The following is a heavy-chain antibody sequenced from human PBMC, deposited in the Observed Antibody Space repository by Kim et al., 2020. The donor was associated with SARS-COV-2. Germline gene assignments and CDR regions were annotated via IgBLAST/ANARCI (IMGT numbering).Heavy chain of an antibody. Sequence: SETLSLTCTVSGGSISTSYWSWIRLPPGTGLEWIGFIYFSGSTNYNPSLKSRVTITVDTSKNQFPLKLSSVSAADTAVYFCARAKVLRYFNYQYYYYGM. CDR3: ARAKVLRYFNYQYYYYGM. V-gene: IGHV4-59*13. D-gene: IGHD3-9*01. CDR2: IYFSGST. CDR1: GGSISTSY. J-gene: IGHJ6*01.